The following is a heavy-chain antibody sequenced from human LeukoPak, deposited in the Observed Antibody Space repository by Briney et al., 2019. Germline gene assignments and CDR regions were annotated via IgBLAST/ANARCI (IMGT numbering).Heavy chain of an antibody. CDR3: ARLGNMIEESYYFDY. V-gene: IGHV5-51*01. Sequence: GESLKISCTGSGYRFNAYWIAWVRQMPGKGLEWMGIIYPGDSDTRYSPSFQGQVTISADKSISTAYLQWSSLKASDTAMYYCARLGNMIEESYYFDYWGQGTLVTVSS. J-gene: IGHJ4*02. CDR1: GYRFNAYW. D-gene: IGHD3-22*01. CDR2: IYPGDSDT.